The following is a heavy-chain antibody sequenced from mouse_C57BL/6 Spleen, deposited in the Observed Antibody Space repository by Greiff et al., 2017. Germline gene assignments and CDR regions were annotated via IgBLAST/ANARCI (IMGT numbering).Heavy chain of an antibody. CDR2: ISDGGSYT. D-gene: IGHD2-10*02. Sequence: DVKLQESGGGLVKPGGSLKLSCAASGFTFSSYAMSWVRQTPEKRLEWVATISDGGSYTYYPDNVKGRFTISRDNAKNNLYLQMSHLKSEDTAMYYCARGGYGNSWFAYWGQGTLVTVSA. V-gene: IGHV5-4*03. J-gene: IGHJ3*01. CDR1: GFTFSSYA. CDR3: ARGGYGNSWFAY.